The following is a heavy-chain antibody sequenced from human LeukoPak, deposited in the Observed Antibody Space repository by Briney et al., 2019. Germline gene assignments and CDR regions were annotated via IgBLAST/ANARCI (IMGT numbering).Heavy chain of an antibody. CDR3: ARIRVRARGDGYNYFDY. CDR1: GFSLSTSGMC. V-gene: IGHV2-70*11. Sequence: SGPALVKPTQTLTLTCTFSGFSLSTSGMCVSWIRQPPGKALEWLARIDWDDDKYYSTSLKTRLTISKDTSKNQVVLTMTNMDPVDTATYYCARIRVRARGDGYNYFDYWGQGTLVTVSS. D-gene: IGHD5-24*01. J-gene: IGHJ4*02. CDR2: IDWDDDK.